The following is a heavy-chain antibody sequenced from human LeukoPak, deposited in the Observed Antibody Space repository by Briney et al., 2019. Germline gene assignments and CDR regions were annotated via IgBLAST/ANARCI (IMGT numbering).Heavy chain of an antibody. CDR2: IYYSGST. CDR1: VGSLSSSSYY. V-gene: IGHV4-39*07. J-gene: IGHJ5*02. D-gene: IGHD6-13*01. CDR3: ARDHPRKRIITLVRRKSNWFDP. Sequence: PSETLSLTCTVSVGSLSSSSYYWGWIRQPPGKGLEWIGSIYYSGSTYYNPSLKSRVTISVDTSKNQFSLKLSSVTAADTAVYYCARDHPRKRIITLVRRKSNWFDPWGQGTLVTVSS.